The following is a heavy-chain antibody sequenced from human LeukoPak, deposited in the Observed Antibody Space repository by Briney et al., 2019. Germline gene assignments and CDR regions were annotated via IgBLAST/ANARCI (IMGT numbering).Heavy chain of an antibody. V-gene: IGHV3-23*01. D-gene: IGHD3-9*01. J-gene: IGHJ4*02. Sequence: PGGSLRLSCAASGFTFSSYAMSWVRQAPGKGLEWVSGISGSGGSTYYADSVKGRFTISRDNSKNTLYLQINSLRAEDTAVYYCAKAHRFDWFAPDVDYWGQGTLVTVSS. CDR2: ISGSGGST. CDR1: GFTFSSYA. CDR3: AKAHRFDWFAPDVDY.